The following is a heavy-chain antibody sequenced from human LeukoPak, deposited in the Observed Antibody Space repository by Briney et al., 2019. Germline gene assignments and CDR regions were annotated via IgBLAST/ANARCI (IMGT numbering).Heavy chain of an antibody. D-gene: IGHD3-10*01. CDR1: GGSISSSNW. CDR3: ARGEEHGSGTVHFDY. CDR2: IYHGGST. J-gene: IGHJ4*02. Sequence: SETLSLTCAVSGGSISSSNWWSWVRQPPGKGLERIGEIYHGGSTNYNPYLKSRVTMSVAKSKNQFSLELSSVTAADTAVYYGARGEEHGSGTVHFDYWGQGILVTVSS. V-gene: IGHV4-4*02.